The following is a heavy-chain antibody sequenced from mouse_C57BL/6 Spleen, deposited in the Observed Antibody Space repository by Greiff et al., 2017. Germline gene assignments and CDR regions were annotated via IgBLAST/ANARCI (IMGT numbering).Heavy chain of an antibody. D-gene: IGHD1-1*01. CDR3: ARENSGSSSFDY. CDR2: ISDGGSYT. V-gene: IGHV5-4*01. J-gene: IGHJ2*01. CDR1: GFTFSSYA. Sequence: EVMLVESGGGLVKPGGSLKLSCAASGFTFSSYAMSWVRQTPEKRLEWVATISDGGSYTYYPDNVKGRFTISRDNAKNNLYLQMSHLKSEDTAMYYCARENSGSSSFDYWGQGTTLTVSS.